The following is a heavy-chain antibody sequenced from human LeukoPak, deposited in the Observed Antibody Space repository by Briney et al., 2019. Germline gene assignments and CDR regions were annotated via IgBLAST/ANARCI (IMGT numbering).Heavy chain of an antibody. Sequence: GESLKISCKGPGYSFTSYWIGWVRQMPGKGLEWMGIIYPGDSGTRYSPSFQGQVTISADKSISTAYLQWSSLKASDTAMYYCASGLHSSSWLLGDAFDIWGQGTMVTVSS. CDR3: ASGLHSSSWLLGDAFDI. J-gene: IGHJ3*02. CDR1: GYSFTSYW. V-gene: IGHV5-51*01. D-gene: IGHD6-13*01. CDR2: IYPGDSGT.